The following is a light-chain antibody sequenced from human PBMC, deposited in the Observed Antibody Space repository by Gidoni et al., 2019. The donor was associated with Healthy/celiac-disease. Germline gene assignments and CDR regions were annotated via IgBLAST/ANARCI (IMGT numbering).Light chain of an antibody. CDR3: QQLNSYLT. CDR1: QGISSY. Sequence: DIQLTQSPSFLSASVGDRVTITCRASQGISSYLAWYQQKPGKAPKLLIYAASTLQSGVPSRFSGSGSGTEFTLTIRSLQPEDFATYYCQQLNSYLTFGQGTKVEIK. CDR2: AAS. V-gene: IGKV1-9*01. J-gene: IGKJ1*01.